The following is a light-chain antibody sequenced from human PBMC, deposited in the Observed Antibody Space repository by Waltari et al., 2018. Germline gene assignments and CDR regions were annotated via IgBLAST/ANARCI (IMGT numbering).Light chain of an antibody. CDR3: QSYDRSLSVV. CDR1: GSNIGAGYD. CDR2: GTN. V-gene: IGLV1-40*01. J-gene: IGLJ2*01. Sequence: QSALTQPPSVSGAPGQRITISCTGSGSNIGAGYDVHWYQQFPGTAPKLLLYGTNHRPAGVPDRFFGSKTGTSASLAITGLQADDEADYYCQSYDRSLSVVFGGGTKLTVL.